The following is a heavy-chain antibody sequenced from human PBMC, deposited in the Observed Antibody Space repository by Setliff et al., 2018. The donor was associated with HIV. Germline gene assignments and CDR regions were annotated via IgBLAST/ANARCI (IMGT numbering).Heavy chain of an antibody. V-gene: IGHV4-34*01. CDR2: IHHTGHI. CDR1: GASFTDYY. J-gene: IGHJ6*02. Sequence: SETLSLTCAFYGASFTDYYWNWIRQPPGKGLEWIGEIHHTGHINYNPSFKSRVTMSVDTSKNRFSLKLSSVTAFDTAVYYCARGHCSGTNCYGVDYYGMDVWGQGTTVTVSS. CDR3: ARGHCSGTNCYGVDYYGMDV. D-gene: IGHD2-2*01.